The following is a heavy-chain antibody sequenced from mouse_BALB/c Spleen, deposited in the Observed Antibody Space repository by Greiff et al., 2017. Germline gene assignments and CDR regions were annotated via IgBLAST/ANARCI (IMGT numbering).Heavy chain of an antibody. V-gene: IGHV3-8*02. CDR1: GDSITSGY. Sequence: EVQLKESGPSLVKPSQTLSLTCSVTGDSITSGYWNWIRKFPGNKLEYMGYISYSGSTYYNPSLKSRISITRDTSKNQYYLQLNSVTTEDTATYYCARCYYGSRGAMDYWGQGTSVTVSS. CDR3: ARCYYGSRGAMDY. D-gene: IGHD1-1*01. J-gene: IGHJ4*01. CDR2: ISYSGST.